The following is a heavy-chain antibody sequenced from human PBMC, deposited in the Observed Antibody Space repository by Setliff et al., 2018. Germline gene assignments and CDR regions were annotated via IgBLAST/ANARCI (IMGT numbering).Heavy chain of an antibody. CDR1: GFTFGSYS. CDR3: ARGDRWGYSYGPYYYGMDV. J-gene: IGHJ6*02. D-gene: IGHD5-18*01. V-gene: IGHV3-48*04. CDR2: ISRGGNTI. Sequence: GGSLRLSCAASGFTFGSYSMNWVRQAPGKGLEWVSYISRGGNTIYYADSVKGRFTISRDNAKNSLYLQMNSLRAEDTAVYYCARGDRWGYSYGPYYYGMDVWGQGTTVTVSS.